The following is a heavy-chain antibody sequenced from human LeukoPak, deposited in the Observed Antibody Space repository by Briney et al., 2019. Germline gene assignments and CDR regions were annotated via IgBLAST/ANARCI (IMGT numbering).Heavy chain of an antibody. D-gene: IGHD3-22*01. CDR1: GYSFTSYW. CDR2: IYPGDSDT. J-gene: IGHJ5*02. V-gene: IGHV5-51*01. Sequence: GESLKISCQGSGYSFTSYWIGWVRQMPGKGLEWMGIIYPGDSDTRYSPSFQGQVTISADKSISTAYLQWSSLKASDTAMYYCARQGYDSSGYHGGNWFDPWGQGTLVTVSS. CDR3: ARQGYDSSGYHGGNWFDP.